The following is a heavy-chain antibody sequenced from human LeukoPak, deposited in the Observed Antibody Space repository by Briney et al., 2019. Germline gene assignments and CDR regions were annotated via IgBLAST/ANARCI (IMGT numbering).Heavy chain of an antibody. V-gene: IGHV3-43D*03. CDR2: ISWDGGST. CDR3: AKDRYSGSYFDY. Sequence: GGSLRPSCAASGFTFDDYAMHWVGKAPGKGLEWVSLISWDGGSTYYADSVKGRFTISRDNSKNSLYLQMNSLRAEDTALYYCAKDRYSGSYFDYWGQGTLVTVSS. D-gene: IGHD1-26*01. CDR1: GFTFDDYA. J-gene: IGHJ4*02.